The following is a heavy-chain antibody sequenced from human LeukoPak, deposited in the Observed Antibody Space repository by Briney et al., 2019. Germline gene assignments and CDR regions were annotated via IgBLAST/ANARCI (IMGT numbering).Heavy chain of an antibody. V-gene: IGHV3-7*01. CDR1: GLTFSRYW. Sequence: GGSLRLSCTASGLTFSRYWMTWFRQAPGKGLEWVANIKQDGSEKYYVDSVKGRFTISRDNADRSLYLQMTSLRVEDTAVYFCASRYCTGVNCFAASYMCMDVWGKGTTVTVSS. D-gene: IGHD2-8*02. CDR2: IKQDGSEK. J-gene: IGHJ6*03. CDR3: ASRYCTGVNCFAASYMCMDV.